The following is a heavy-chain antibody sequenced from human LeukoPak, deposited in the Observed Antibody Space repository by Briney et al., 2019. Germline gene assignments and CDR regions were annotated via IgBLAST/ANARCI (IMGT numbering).Heavy chain of an antibody. V-gene: IGHV3-21*01. CDR3: ARDRHSSSWSDYYYYYYMDV. CDR1: GFTFSSYS. Sequence: PGGSLRLSCAASGFTFSSYSMNWVRQAPGKGLEWVSSISSSSSYIYYADSVKGGFTISRDNAKNSLYLQMNSLRAEDTAVYYCARDRHSSSWSDYYYYYYMDVWGKGTTVTVSS. D-gene: IGHD6-13*01. CDR2: ISSSSSYI. J-gene: IGHJ6*03.